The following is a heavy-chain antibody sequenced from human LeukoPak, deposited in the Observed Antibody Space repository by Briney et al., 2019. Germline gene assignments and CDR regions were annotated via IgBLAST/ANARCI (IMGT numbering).Heavy chain of an antibody. D-gene: IGHD3-22*01. CDR2: ISGSGGST. Sequence: PGGSLRLSCAASGFTFSSYAMSRVRQAPGKGLEWVSAISGSGGSTYYADSVKGRFTISRDNSKNTLYLQMNSLRAEDTAVYYCAKGPYGHYYDSSGYYFDYWGQGTLVTVSS. CDR1: GFTFSSYA. V-gene: IGHV3-23*01. CDR3: AKGPYGHYYDSSGYYFDY. J-gene: IGHJ4*02.